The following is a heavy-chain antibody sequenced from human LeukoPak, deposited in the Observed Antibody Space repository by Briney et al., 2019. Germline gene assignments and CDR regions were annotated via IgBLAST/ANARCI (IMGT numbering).Heavy chain of an antibody. Sequence: PGGSLRLSCAASGFTFSNYSMSWVRQAPGKGLEWVSSISGSDTSTYYAESVKGRFTISRDNSKNTLELQMNSLRAEDTAVYYCTKARSASSSSCYNYWGQGILVTVSS. CDR1: GFTFSNYS. V-gene: IGHV3-23*01. J-gene: IGHJ4*02. D-gene: IGHD2-2*02. CDR3: TKARSASSSSCYNY. CDR2: ISGSDTST.